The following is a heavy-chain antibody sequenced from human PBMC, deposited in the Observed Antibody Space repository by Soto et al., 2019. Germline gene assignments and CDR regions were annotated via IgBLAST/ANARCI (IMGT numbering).Heavy chain of an antibody. CDR3: ARGLYFRAGVYFDY. CDR2: IYHSGST. J-gene: IGHJ4*02. Sequence: SETLSLTCAVSGGSISSGGYSWSWIRQPPGKGLEWIGYIYHSGSTCYNPSLKSRVTISVDRSKNQFSLKLSSVTAADTAVYYCARGLYFRAGVYFDYWGQGTLVTVSS. D-gene: IGHD6-19*01. CDR1: GGSISSGGYS. V-gene: IGHV4-30-2*01.